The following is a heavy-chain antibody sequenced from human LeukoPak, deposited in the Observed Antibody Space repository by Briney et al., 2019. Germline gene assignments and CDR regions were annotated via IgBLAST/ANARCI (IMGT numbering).Heavy chain of an antibody. D-gene: IGHD2-2*01. CDR3: ATGLPAAKREYFQH. CDR2: FDPEDGET. CDR1: GYTLTELS. V-gene: IGHV1-24*01. J-gene: IGHJ1*01. Sequence: ASVKVSRKVSGYTLTELSMHWVRQAPGKGLEWMGGFDPEDGETIYAQKFQGGVTMTEDTSTDTAYMELSSLRSEDTAVYYCATGLPAAKREYFQHWGQGTLVTVSS.